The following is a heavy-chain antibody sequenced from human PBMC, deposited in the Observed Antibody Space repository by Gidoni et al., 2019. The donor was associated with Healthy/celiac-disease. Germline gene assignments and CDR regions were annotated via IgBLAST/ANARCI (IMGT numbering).Heavy chain of an antibody. V-gene: IGHV3-30-3*01. CDR3: ASGEGESGYDLFDY. CDR1: GFTFSSYA. Sequence: QVQLVESGGGVVQPGRSLRLSCEASGFTFSSYAMHWVRQAPGKGLEWVAVISYDGSNKYYADSVKGRFTISRDNSKNTLYLQMNSLRAEDTAVYYCASGEGESGYDLFDYWGQGTLVTVSS. CDR2: ISYDGSNK. J-gene: IGHJ4*02. D-gene: IGHD5-12*01.